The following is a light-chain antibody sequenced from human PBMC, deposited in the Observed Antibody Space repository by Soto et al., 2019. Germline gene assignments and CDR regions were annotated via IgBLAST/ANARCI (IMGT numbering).Light chain of an antibody. CDR3: MQGTHWPLT. Sequence: DVVMTQSPLSLPVTLGQPASISCRSSQSLVYSDGHTYLNWFQQRPGQSPRRLIYQVSNRDSGVPDRFSGSGSGTGFTLKISMVEAEDVGVYYCMQGTHWPLTFGGGTKVEIK. CDR2: QVS. J-gene: IGKJ4*01. V-gene: IGKV2-30*01. CDR1: QSLVYSDGHTY.